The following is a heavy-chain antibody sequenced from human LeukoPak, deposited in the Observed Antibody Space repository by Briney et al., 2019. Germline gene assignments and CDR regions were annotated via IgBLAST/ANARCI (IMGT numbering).Heavy chain of an antibody. CDR3: AREGYTSIVGALDAFDI. D-gene: IGHD1-26*01. Sequence: GGSLRLSCAASGFRFSSHWMSWVRQAPGKGLEGVATIKQDGSEKYYMDSVKGRFTISRDNAKNSLYLRMNSLRAEDMAVYYCAREGYTSIVGALDAFDIWGQGTMVTVSS. CDR2: IKQDGSEK. J-gene: IGHJ3*02. V-gene: IGHV3-7*01. CDR1: GFRFSSHW.